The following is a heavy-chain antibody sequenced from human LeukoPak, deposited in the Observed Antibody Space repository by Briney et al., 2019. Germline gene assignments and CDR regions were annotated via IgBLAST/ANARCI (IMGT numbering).Heavy chain of an antibody. V-gene: IGHV4-59*08. CDR3: ARRDSGWYDYFDS. CDR2: IYYSGNT. Sequence: SSETLSLTCTVSGGSISSYYWTWIRQPPGKGLEWIGYIYYSGNTNYNPSLKSRVSISVDTSKNQFSLKLSSVTAADTAVYYCARRDSGWYDYFDSWGQGTLVTVSS. D-gene: IGHD6-19*01. CDR1: GGSISSYY. J-gene: IGHJ4*02.